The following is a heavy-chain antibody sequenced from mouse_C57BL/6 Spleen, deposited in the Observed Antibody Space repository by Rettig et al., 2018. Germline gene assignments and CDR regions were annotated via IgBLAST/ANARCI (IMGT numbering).Heavy chain of an antibody. J-gene: IGHJ3*01. CDR2: IDPSDSYA. Sequence: QVQLQQPGAELVKPGASVKLSCKASGYTFTSYWMQWVKQRPGQGLEWIGEIDPSDSYANYNQKFKGKATLTVDTSSSTVYRQRSSLTSEDSAVYYCARWYYYGSSLFAYWGQGTLVTVSA. CDR1: GYTFTSYW. CDR3: ARWYYYGSSLFAY. D-gene: IGHD1-1*01. V-gene: IGHV1-50*01.